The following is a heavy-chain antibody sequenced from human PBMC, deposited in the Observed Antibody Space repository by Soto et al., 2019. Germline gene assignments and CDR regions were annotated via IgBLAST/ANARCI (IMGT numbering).Heavy chain of an antibody. V-gene: IGHV3-23*01. CDR1: GFTFSSYA. CDR3: VKDALTTVAYYFDY. Sequence: GGSLRLSCAASGFTFSSYAMSWVRQAPGKGLEWVSAISGSGGSTYYADSVKGRFTISRDNAKNSLYLQLNSLRADDTAFYYCVKDALTTVAYYFDYWGQGALVTVSS. J-gene: IGHJ4*02. CDR2: ISGSGGST. D-gene: IGHD4-17*01.